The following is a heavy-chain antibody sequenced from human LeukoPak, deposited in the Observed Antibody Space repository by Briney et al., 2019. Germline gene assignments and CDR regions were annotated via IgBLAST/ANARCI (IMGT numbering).Heavy chain of an antibody. J-gene: IGHJ4*02. CDR1: GYRFNDYW. Sequence: GESLKISCQASGYRFNDYWIGWARQMPGKGLEWMGIIYVGDSDTRYRPSVQGQVTISADKSIITTYLQWSSLKASDTAMYYCARRDSSGFSFENWGQGTLVTVSS. CDR2: IYVGDSDT. V-gene: IGHV5-51*01. D-gene: IGHD3-22*01. CDR3: ARRDSSGFSFEN.